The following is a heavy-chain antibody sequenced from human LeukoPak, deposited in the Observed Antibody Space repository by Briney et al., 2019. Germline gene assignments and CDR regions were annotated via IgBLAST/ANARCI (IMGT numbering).Heavy chain of an antibody. CDR2: IKQDGREK. Sequence: GGSLRLSCAASGFTFSNYWMSWVRQAPGKGLEWVANIKQDGREKYYVDSVKGRFTISRDNSKNTLYLQMNSLRAEDTAVYYCATETSSPYHYWGQGTLVTVSS. CDR1: GFTFSNYW. CDR3: ATETSSPYHY. V-gene: IGHV3-7*01. J-gene: IGHJ4*02.